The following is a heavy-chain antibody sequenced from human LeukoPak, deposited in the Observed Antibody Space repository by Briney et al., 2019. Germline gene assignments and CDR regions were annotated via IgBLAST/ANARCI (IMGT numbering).Heavy chain of an antibody. Sequence: ASVKVSCKASGYTFTSYYMHWVRQAPGQGLEWMGIINPSGGSTSYAQKFQGRVTMTRDTSTSTVYMELSSLRSEDTAVYYCARDLGNSRAAAAQEYWFDPWGQGTLVTVSS. D-gene: IGHD6-13*01. CDR2: INPSGGST. J-gene: IGHJ5*02. V-gene: IGHV1-46*01. CDR3: ARDLGNSRAAAAQEYWFDP. CDR1: GYTFTSYY.